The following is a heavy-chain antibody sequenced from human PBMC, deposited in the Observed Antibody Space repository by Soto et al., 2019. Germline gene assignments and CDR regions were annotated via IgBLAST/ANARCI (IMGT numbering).Heavy chain of an antibody. Sequence: PGESLKISCKGSGYSFTSYWIGWVRQMPGKGLEWMGIIYPGDSDTRYSPSFQGQVTISADKSISTAYLQWSSLKASDTAMYYCAMTEWGLQTHYYYYGMDVWGQGTTVTVSS. CDR2: IYPGDSDT. D-gene: IGHD1-26*01. J-gene: IGHJ6*02. CDR1: GYSFTSYW. V-gene: IGHV5-51*01. CDR3: AMTEWGLQTHYYYYGMDV.